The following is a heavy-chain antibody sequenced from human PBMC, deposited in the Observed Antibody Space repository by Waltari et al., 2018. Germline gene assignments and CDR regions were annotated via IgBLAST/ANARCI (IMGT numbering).Heavy chain of an antibody. V-gene: IGHV3-23*01. Sequence: EVQVLESGGGLPQPGGSLRLSCAASGFTCATYGLSWLRPPPGKGLEWVSTITNGHNTFDADSVKGRFTISRDNSKNTLYLQMNSLRADDTAIYYCAKRGDYSGSGSYSFDYWGQGTLVIVSS. J-gene: IGHJ4*02. CDR1: GFTCATYG. D-gene: IGHD3-10*01. CDR3: AKRGDYSGSGSYSFDY. CDR2: ITNGHNT.